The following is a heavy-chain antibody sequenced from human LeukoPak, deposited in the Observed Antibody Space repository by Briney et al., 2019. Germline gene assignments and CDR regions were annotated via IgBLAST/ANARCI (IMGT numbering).Heavy chain of an antibody. J-gene: IGHJ4*02. CDR2: ISSSSSYI. CDR3: ARENSGYDFALDY. D-gene: IGHD5-12*01. Sequence: GGSLRLSCAASGFTFSSYSMNWVRQAPGKGLEWVSSISSSSSYIYYADSVKGRFTISRDNAKNSLYLQMNSLRAEDTAVYYCARENSGYDFALDYWGQGTLVTVSS. V-gene: IGHV3-21*01. CDR1: GFTFSSYS.